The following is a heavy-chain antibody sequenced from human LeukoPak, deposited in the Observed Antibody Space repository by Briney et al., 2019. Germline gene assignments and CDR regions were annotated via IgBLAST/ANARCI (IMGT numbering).Heavy chain of an antibody. CDR3: ARGVPRGTVTIRRSWLDP. CDR1: GGSFSGYY. J-gene: IGHJ5*02. Sequence: PSETLSLTCAVYGGSFSGYYWSWIRQPPGKGLEWIGEINHSGSTNYNPSLKSRVTISVDTSKNQFSLKLSSVTAADTAVYYCARGVPRGTVTIRRSWLDPWGQGTLVTVSS. V-gene: IGHV4-34*01. CDR2: INHSGST. D-gene: IGHD4-17*01.